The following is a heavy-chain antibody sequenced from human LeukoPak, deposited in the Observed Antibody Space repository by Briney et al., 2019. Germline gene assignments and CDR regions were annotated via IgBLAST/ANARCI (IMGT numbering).Heavy chain of an antibody. D-gene: IGHD3-3*01. V-gene: IGHV4-59*01. J-gene: IGHJ4*02. Sequence: SETLSLTCTVSGGSITNYYWSWIRQPPGKGLEWIGNIYYSGSTTYNPSLRSRVTISVHTSKNQFSLKLTSVTAADSAFYYCARVSQQYDFWSGYQGFHFDYWGQGTLVTVSS. CDR1: GGSITNYY. CDR2: IYYSGST. CDR3: ARVSQQYDFWSGYQGFHFDY.